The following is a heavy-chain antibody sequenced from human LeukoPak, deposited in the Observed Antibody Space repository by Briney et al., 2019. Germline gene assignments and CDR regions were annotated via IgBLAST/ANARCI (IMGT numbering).Heavy chain of an antibody. CDR1: GYTFTGYY. CDR2: INPNSGGT. Sequence: ASVKVSCKASGYTFTGYYMHWVRQAPGQGLEWMGWINPNSGGTSYAQKFQGRVTMTRDTSISTAYMELSRLRSDDTAVYYCARDTIAVAGDLDYWGQGTLVTVSS. J-gene: IGHJ4*02. V-gene: IGHV1-2*02. CDR3: ARDTIAVAGDLDY. D-gene: IGHD6-19*01.